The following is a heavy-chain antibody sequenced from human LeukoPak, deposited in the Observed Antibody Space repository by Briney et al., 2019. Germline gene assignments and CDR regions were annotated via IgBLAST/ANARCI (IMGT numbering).Heavy chain of an antibody. CDR2: IKSKTDGGTT. Sequence: GGSLRLSCAASGFIFSSYEMNWVRQAPGKGLEWVGRIKSKTDGGTTDYAAPVKGRFTISRDDSKNTLYLQMNSLKTEDTAVYYCTTDPSITMIVVVDYWGQGTLVTVFS. D-gene: IGHD3-22*01. CDR1: GFIFSSYE. V-gene: IGHV3-15*01. CDR3: TTDPSITMIVVVDY. J-gene: IGHJ4*02.